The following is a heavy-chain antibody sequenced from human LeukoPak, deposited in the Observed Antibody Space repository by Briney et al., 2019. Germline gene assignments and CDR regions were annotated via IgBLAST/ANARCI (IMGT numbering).Heavy chain of an antibody. J-gene: IGHJ6*02. D-gene: IGHD2-2*02. V-gene: IGHV1-69*13. CDR3: ARGAGDCSSTSCYKGYYYYGMDV. CDR2: IIPIFGIA. Sequence: SVKVSCKASGGTFSSYAISWVRQAPGQGLEWMGRIIPIFGIANYAQKFQGRVTITADESTSTAYMELSSLRSEDTAVYYCARGAGDCSSTSCYKGYYYYGMDVWGQGTTVTVSS. CDR1: GGTFSSYA.